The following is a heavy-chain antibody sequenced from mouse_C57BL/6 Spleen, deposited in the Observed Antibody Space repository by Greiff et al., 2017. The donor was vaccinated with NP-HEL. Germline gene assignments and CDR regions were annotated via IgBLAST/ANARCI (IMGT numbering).Heavy chain of an antibody. Sequence: VQLQESGPELVKPGASVKISCKASGYAFSSSWMNWVKQRPGQGLEWIGRIYPGDGDTNYNGKFKGKATLTADKSSSTAYMQLSSLTSEDSAVYFCAGYYGSSYDWYFDVWGTGTTVTVSS. D-gene: IGHD1-1*01. CDR3: AGYYGSSYDWYFDV. CDR1: GYAFSSSW. CDR2: IYPGDGDT. J-gene: IGHJ1*03. V-gene: IGHV1-82*01.